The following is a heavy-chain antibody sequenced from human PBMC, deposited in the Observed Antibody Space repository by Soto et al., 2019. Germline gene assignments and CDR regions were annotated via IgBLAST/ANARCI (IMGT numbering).Heavy chain of an antibody. CDR3: ARGDKRDFWSGYSYYYYGMDV. V-gene: IGHV1-69*13. J-gene: IGHJ6*02. Sequence: SVKVSCKASGGTFSSYAISWVRQAPGQGLEWMGGIIPIFGTANYAQKFQGRVTITADESTSTAYMELSSLRSEDTAVHYCARGDKRDFWSGYSYYYYGMDVRGQGTTVTVSS. CDR1: GGTFSSYA. D-gene: IGHD3-3*01. CDR2: IIPIFGTA.